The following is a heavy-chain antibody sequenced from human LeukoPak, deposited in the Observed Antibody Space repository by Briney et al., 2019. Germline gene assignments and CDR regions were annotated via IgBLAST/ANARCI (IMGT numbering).Heavy chain of an antibody. D-gene: IGHD5-24*01. V-gene: IGHV3-33*01. J-gene: IGHJ3*02. CDR3: ARDRGDGYTVDAFDI. CDR1: GFTFSSYG. Sequence: PGGSLRLSCAASGFTFSSYGMHWVRQAPGKGLEWVAVIWYDGSNKYYADSVKGRFTISRDNSKNTLYLQMNSLRAEDTAVYYCARDRGDGYTVDAFDIWGQGTMVTVSS. CDR2: IWYDGSNK.